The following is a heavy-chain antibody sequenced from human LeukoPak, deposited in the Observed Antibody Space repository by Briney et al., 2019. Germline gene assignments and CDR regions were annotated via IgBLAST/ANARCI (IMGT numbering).Heavy chain of an antibody. J-gene: IGHJ5*01. CDR3: AKPLLGGLAGTADGFHP. Sequence: PGGSLILSFAFHGFDFSVQAMATLRQPPGKGLEWVSTIDANSGTTSYAASVRGRFTISRDNSKNTLYLQLNTLRADDTATYYCAKPLLGGLAGTADGFHPWGQGTLVVVSS. CDR2: IDANSGTT. V-gene: IGHV3-23*01. CDR1: GFDFSVQA. D-gene: IGHD2-15*01.